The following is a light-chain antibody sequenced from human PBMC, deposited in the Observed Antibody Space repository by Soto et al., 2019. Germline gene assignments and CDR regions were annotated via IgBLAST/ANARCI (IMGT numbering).Light chain of an antibody. CDR3: QQYNNWPPWT. CDR2: GAS. Sequence: EIVMTPSPATLSVSQGERASLSCRASQSVSSNLAWYQQTPGQAPRLLIYGASTRATGIPARFSGSGSGTEFTLTNSSLQSEDFAVYCCQQYNNWPPWTFGQGTKVDIK. CDR1: QSVSSN. J-gene: IGKJ1*01. V-gene: IGKV3-15*01.